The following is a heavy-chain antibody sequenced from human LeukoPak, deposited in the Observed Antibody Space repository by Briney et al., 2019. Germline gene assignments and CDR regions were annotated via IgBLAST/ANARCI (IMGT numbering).Heavy chain of an antibody. CDR2: ISSSSSYI. D-gene: IGHD1-26*01. V-gene: IGHV3-21*01. CDR3: ASLDRGSYYSFDY. Sequence: GGSLRLSCAASGFTFSCSSMNWVRQAPGKGLEWVSSISSSSSYIYYADSVKGRFTISRDNAKNSLYLQMNSLRAEDTAVYYCASLDRGSYYSFDYWGQGTLVTVSS. CDR1: GFTFSCSS. J-gene: IGHJ4*02.